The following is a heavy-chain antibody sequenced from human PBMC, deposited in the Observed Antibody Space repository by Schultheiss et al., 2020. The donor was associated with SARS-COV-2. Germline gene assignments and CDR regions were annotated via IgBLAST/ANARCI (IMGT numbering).Heavy chain of an antibody. CDR3: AKATDYGDYGYYYYGMDV. V-gene: IGHV3-74*01. Sequence: GGSLRLSCAASGFTFSSYWMHWVRQAPGKGLVWVSRINSDGSSTSYADSVKGRFTISRDNAKNTLYLQMNSLRAEDTAVYYCAKATDYGDYGYYYYGMDVWGQGTTVTVSS. CDR2: INSDGSST. J-gene: IGHJ6*02. CDR1: GFTFSSYW. D-gene: IGHD4-17*01.